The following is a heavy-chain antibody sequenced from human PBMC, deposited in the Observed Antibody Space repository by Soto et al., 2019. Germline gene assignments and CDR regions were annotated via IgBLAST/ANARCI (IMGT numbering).Heavy chain of an antibody. CDR3: ARLEEGIAAKNWFDP. J-gene: IGHJ5*02. D-gene: IGHD6-13*01. CDR2: IYYSGST. CDR1: GGSISSGDYY. Sequence: QVQLQESGPGLVKPSQTLSLTCTVSGGSISSGDYYWSWIRQPPGKGLEWIGYIYYSGSTYYNPSLKSRVTISVDTSKNQFSLKLSSVTAADTAVYYCARLEEGIAAKNWFDPWGQGTLVTVSS. V-gene: IGHV4-30-4*01.